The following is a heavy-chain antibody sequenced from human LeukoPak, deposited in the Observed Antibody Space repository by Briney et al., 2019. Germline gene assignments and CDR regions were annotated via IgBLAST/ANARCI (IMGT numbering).Heavy chain of an antibody. CDR3: ARGYSSGLHFDY. CDR2: INSDGSEG. CDR1: GLTFSGFW. V-gene: IGHV3-7*01. D-gene: IGHD6-19*01. J-gene: IGHJ4*02. Sequence: GGSLRLSCAVSGLTFSGFWMSWSRQAPGKGLEWVASINSDGSEGYYADVVKGRFTISRDNAKNTLYLQMNSLRAEDTAVYYCARGYSSGLHFDYWGQGTLVTVSS.